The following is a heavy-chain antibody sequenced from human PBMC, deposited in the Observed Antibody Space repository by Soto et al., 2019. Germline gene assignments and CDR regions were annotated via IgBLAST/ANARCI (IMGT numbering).Heavy chain of an antibody. CDR3: ARDGCSSTSCYTSNWFDP. Sequence: QVQLVQSGAEVKKPGSSVKVSCKASGGTFSSYAISWVRQAPGQGLEWMGGIIPIFGTANYAQKFQGRVTITADEATSTAYMELSSLRSEDTAGDYGARDGCSSTSCYTSNWFDPWGQGTLVTVSS. CDR1: GGTFSSYA. D-gene: IGHD2-2*02. V-gene: IGHV1-69*01. CDR2: IIPIFGTA. J-gene: IGHJ5*02.